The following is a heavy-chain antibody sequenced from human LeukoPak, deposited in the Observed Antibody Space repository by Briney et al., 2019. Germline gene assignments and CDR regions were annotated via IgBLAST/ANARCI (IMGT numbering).Heavy chain of an antibody. Sequence: MSGGSLRLSCAASGFSFTSYAMSWVRQAPGKGLEWIGSIYYSGSTYYNPSLKSRVTISVDTSKNQFSLKLSSVTAADTAVYYCARDNRAGWVATRRYNFDYWGQGTLVTVSS. J-gene: IGHJ4*02. CDR1: GFSFTSYA. CDR2: IYYSGST. CDR3: ARDNRAGWVATRRYNFDY. V-gene: IGHV4-39*07. D-gene: IGHD5-12*01.